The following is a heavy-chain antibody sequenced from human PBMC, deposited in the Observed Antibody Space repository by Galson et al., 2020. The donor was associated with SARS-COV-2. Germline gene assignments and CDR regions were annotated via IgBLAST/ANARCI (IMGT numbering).Heavy chain of an antibody. V-gene: IGHV4-39*01. CDR2: IYYSGTT. D-gene: IGHD4-17*01. J-gene: IGHJ2*01. Sequence: SETLSLTCTVSGGSISTTSYFWGWLRPPPGKGLEWIGTIYYSGTTYYNPSLRSRVTISVDTSTNQFSLKLNPVTAADTAVYYCARRGGTGTTEHFDLWGRGSLVTVSS. CDR1: GGSISTTSYF. CDR3: ARRGGTGTTEHFDL.